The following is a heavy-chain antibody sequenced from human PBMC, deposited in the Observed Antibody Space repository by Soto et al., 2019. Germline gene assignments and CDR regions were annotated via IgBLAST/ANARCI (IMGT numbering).Heavy chain of an antibody. J-gene: IGHJ4*02. CDR1: GFSFSSCA. D-gene: IGHD6-19*01. V-gene: IGHV3-23*01. CDR3: AKDKPAAGSQWLVPI. CDR2: ISDSGGST. Sequence: GGSLRLSCAASGFSFSSCAMTWVRQAPGMGLQWVSAISDSGGSTYYADSVRGRFTISRDNSKNTLYLQLNSLGAEDTAVYYCAKDKPAAGSQWLVPIWGRGTLVTVS.